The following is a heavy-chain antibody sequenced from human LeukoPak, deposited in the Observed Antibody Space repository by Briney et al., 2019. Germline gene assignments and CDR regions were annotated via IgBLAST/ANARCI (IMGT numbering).Heavy chain of an antibody. J-gene: IGHJ6*02. Sequence: PGGSLRLSCAASGFTFSSYGMHWVRQAPGKGLEWVAVISYDGSNKYYADSVKGRFTISRDNSENTLYLQMNSLRAEDTAVYYCAKDREVTGYYYYYGMDVWGQGTTVTVSS. CDR1: GFTFSSYG. CDR3: AKDREVTGYYYYYGMDV. D-gene: IGHD2-21*02. V-gene: IGHV3-30*18. CDR2: ISYDGSNK.